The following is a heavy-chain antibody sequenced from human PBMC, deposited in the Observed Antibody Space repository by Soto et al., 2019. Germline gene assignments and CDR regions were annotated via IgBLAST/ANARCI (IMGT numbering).Heavy chain of an antibody. J-gene: IGHJ4*02. CDR3: ARGGIVVVPAARRLDY. D-gene: IGHD2-2*01. V-gene: IGHV4-34*01. CDR2: INHSGST. CDR1: GGSFSGYY. Sequence: SETLSLTCAVYGGSFSGYYWSWIRQPPGKGLEWIGEINHSGSTNYNPSLKSRVTISVDTSKNQFSRKLSSVTAADTAVCYCARGGIVVVPAARRLDYWGQGTLVTVSS.